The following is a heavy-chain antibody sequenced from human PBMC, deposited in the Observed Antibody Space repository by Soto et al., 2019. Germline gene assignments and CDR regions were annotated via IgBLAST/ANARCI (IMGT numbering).Heavy chain of an antibody. Sequence: QVQLVQSGAEVRKPGSSLRVSCKSSGATFSTTGISWVRQAPGQGLEWMGGIIPLFGTPKYARKFQGRVSITADESTNTVYMELNSLRPDAPAVYYCARASPVICGGDPCFRLDSSFDSWGQGSLVIVSS. J-gene: IGHJ5*01. V-gene: IGHV1-69*01. CDR3: ARASPVICGGDPCFRLDSSFDS. CDR1: GATFSTTG. CDR2: IIPLFGTP. D-gene: IGHD2-21*02.